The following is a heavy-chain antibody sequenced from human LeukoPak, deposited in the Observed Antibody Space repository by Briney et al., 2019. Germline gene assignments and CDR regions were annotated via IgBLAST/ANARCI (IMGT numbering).Heavy chain of an antibody. D-gene: IGHD1-1*01. Sequence: SVKVSCKASGGSFSSHAVGWVRQAPGQGIEWLGGTIPLFGTTRYAQKFQGRVTITTDESTRTAYMDLSSLTSEDTAVYYCARGSWDDVGYYYYYYMDVWGKGSTVTVSS. CDR1: GGSFSSHA. CDR3: ARGSWDDVGYYYYYYMDV. CDR2: TIPLFGTT. V-gene: IGHV1-69*05. J-gene: IGHJ6*03.